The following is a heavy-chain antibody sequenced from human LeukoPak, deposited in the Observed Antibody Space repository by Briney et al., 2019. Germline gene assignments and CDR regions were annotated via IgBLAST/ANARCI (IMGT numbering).Heavy chain of an antibody. CDR2: IKHSGST. V-gene: IGHV4-34*01. D-gene: IGHD3-22*01. J-gene: IGHJ3*02. CDR3: ASLTTADAFDI. Sequence: SETLSLTCAVHGGSFSGYYWSWIRQPPGKGLEWIGEIKHSGSTNYTPSRKSRVTISVDTSKTQFSLKVSSVTAADTAVYYCASLTTADAFDIWGQGTMVTVSS. CDR1: GGSFSGYY.